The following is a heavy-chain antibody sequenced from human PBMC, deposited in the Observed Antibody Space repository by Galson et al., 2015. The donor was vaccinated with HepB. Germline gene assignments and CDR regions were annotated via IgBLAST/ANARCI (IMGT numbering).Heavy chain of an antibody. CDR1: GFTFSDYY. CDR2: IKQDGSEK. CDR3: ARDKMYYYGSKGYWFDP. Sequence: SLRLSCAASGFTFSDYYMSWVRQAPGKGLEWVANIKQDGSEKYYVDSVKGRFTISRDNAKNPLYLQMNSLRAEDTAVYYCARDKMYYYGSKGYWFDPWGQGTLVTVSS. D-gene: IGHD3-10*01. V-gene: IGHV3-7*03. J-gene: IGHJ5*02.